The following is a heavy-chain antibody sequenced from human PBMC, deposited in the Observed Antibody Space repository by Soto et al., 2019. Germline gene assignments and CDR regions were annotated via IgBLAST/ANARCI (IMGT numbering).Heavy chain of an antibody. J-gene: IGHJ4*02. CDR2: IYWDDDK. D-gene: IGHD1-7*01. V-gene: IGHV2-5*02. CDR1: GFSLSTSGVG. CDR3: AHRREWNYYFDY. Sequence: QITLKESGPTLVKPTQPLTLTCTFSGFSLSTSGVGVGWSRQPPGKALEWLALIYWDDDKRYSPSLKSRLTITKDPSKNQVVLTMTNMDPVDTATYYCAHRREWNYYFDYWGQGTLVTVSS.